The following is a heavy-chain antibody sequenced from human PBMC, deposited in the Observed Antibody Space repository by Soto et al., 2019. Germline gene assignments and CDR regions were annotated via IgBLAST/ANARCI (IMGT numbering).Heavy chain of an antibody. Sequence: GGSLRLSCAASGFTFSSYAMSWVRQAPGKGLEWVSAISGSGGSTYYADSGKGRFTISRDNSKNTLYLQMNSLRAEDTAVYYCAKDPIPPWLALFDYWGQGTLVTVSS. CDR3: AKDPIPPWLALFDY. J-gene: IGHJ4*02. CDR2: ISGSGGST. V-gene: IGHV3-23*01. D-gene: IGHD6-19*01. CDR1: GFTFSSYA.